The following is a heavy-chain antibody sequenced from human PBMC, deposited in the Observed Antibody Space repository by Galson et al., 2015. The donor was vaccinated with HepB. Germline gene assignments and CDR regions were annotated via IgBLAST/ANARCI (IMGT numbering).Heavy chain of an antibody. Sequence: SVKVSCKASGGTFSSYAISWVRQAPGQGLEWMGRIIPILGIANYAQKFQGRVTITADKSTSTAYMELSSLRSEDTAVYYCARESYCSGGSCSSFDYWGQGTLVTVSS. J-gene: IGHJ4*02. CDR2: IIPILGIA. D-gene: IGHD2-15*01. CDR3: ARESYCSGGSCSSFDY. V-gene: IGHV1-69*04. CDR1: GGTFSSYA.